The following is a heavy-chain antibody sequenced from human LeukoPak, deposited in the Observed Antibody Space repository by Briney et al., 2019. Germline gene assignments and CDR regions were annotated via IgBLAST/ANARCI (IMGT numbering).Heavy chain of an antibody. CDR1: GGTFSSYA. V-gene: IGHV1-69*04. CDR3: ATLQTPYYYYYGMDV. J-gene: IGHJ6*02. Sequence: SVKVSCKASGGTFSSYAISWVRQAPGQGLEWMGTIIPILGIANYAQKFQGRVTITADKSTSTAYMELSSLRSEDTAVYYCATLQTPYYYYYGMDVWGQGTTVTVSS. CDR2: IIPILGIA.